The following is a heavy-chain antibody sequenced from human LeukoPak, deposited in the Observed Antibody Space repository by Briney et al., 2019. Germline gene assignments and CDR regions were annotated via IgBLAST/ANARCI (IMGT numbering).Heavy chain of an antibody. CDR2: IKSKTDGGTT. CDR1: GFTFSNAW. CDR3: TKDYGDYEEYAFDI. V-gene: IGHV3-15*01. Sequence: GGSLRLSCAASGFTFSNAWMSWVRQAPGKGLEWVGRIKSKTDGGTTDYAAPVKGRFTISRDDSKNTLYLQMNSLKTEDTAVYYCTKDYGDYEEYAFDIWGQGTMVTVSS. J-gene: IGHJ3*02. D-gene: IGHD4-17*01.